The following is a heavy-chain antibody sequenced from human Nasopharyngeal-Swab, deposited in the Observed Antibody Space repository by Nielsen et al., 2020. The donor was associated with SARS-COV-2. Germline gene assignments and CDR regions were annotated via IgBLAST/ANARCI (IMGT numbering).Heavy chain of an antibody. CDR3: SSAYYDFWSGDEYYFDY. V-gene: IGHV3-21*01. J-gene: IGHJ4*02. Sequence: GEYLKIYCDASGFTFSSYSMNWVRQAPGKGLEWVSSISSSSSYIYYADSVKGRFTISRDKAKNSLYLQMNSLRAEDTAVYYCSSAYYDFWSGDEYYFDYWGQGTLVTVSS. D-gene: IGHD3-3*01. CDR2: ISSSSSYI. CDR1: GFTFSSYS.